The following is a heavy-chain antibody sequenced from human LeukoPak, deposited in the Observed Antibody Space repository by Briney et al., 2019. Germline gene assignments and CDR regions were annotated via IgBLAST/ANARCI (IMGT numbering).Heavy chain of an antibody. J-gene: IGHJ4*02. V-gene: IGHV3-21*01. CDR2: ISSSSSHI. D-gene: IGHD2/OR15-2a*01. CDR1: GFTLCSYS. Sequence: PGGSLRLSCAVSGFTLCSYSMNWVRQAPGKGLEWVSSISSSSSHIYYAVSVKGRFTIARYNAKISLYLQMISLRAEDTAVYYCANTILSGALWGQGTLVTVSS. CDR3: ANTILSGAL.